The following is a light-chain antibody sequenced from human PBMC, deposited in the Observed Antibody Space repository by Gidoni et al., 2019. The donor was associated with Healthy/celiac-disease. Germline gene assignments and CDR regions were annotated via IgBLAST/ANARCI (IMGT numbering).Light chain of an antibody. CDR3: LQNNSYPWT. J-gene: IGKJ1*01. Sequence: QMTPSPSSLSASVGDRVTITCRASQCIRNDLGWYQQKPGKAPKRLIYAASSMQSGVPFSFSGSGSRTEFILTISRLQHEDFANYYCLQNNSYPWTFGQGTKVEIK. CDR2: AAS. CDR1: QCIRND. V-gene: IGKV1-17*01.